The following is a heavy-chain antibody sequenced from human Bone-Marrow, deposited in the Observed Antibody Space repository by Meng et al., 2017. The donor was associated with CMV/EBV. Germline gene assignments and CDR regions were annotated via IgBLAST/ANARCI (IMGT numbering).Heavy chain of an antibody. CDR2: ISAYNGDT. CDR1: GYIFTKYG. J-gene: IGHJ4*02. V-gene: IGHV1-18*01. Sequence: ASVKVSCKASGYIFTKYGVNWMRQAPGQGPEWMGWISAYNGDTMYAPKVQGRVTMITDTSTSTAYMELRGLRSDDTAVYYCARDAGTIAVSGIGDYWGQGTLVTVSS. D-gene: IGHD6-19*01. CDR3: ARDAGTIAVSGIGDY.